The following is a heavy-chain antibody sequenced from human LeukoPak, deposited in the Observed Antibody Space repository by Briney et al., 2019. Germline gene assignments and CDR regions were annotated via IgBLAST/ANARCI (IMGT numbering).Heavy chain of an antibody. CDR2: IYYSGST. D-gene: IGHD3-22*01. V-gene: IGHV4-59*01. Sequence: SETLSLTCTVSGGSISSYYWSWIRQPPGKELEWIGYIYYSGSTNYNPSLKSRVTISVDTSKNQFSLSLSSVTAADTAVYYCARARGARITMIVVVDYFDYWGQGTLVTVSS. CDR3: ARARGARITMIVVVDYFDY. J-gene: IGHJ4*02. CDR1: GGSISSYY.